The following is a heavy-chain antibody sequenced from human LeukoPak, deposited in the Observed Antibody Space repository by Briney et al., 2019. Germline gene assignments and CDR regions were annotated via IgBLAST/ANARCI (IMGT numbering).Heavy chain of an antibody. D-gene: IGHD3-3*01. CDR2: IYYSGST. CDR1: GGSISSSSYY. CDR3: ARQRSWNGYYVDY. V-gene: IGHV4-39*01. J-gene: IGHJ4*02. Sequence: SETLSLTCTVSGGSISSSSYYWGWIRQPPGQGLEWIGSIYYSGSTYYNPSLKSRVTISVDTSKNQFSLKLSSVTAADTAVYYCARQRSWNGYYVDYWGQGTLVTVSS.